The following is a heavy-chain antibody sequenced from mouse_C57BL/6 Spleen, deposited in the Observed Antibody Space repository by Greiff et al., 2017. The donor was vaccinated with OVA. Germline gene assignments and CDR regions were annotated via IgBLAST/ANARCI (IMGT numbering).Heavy chain of an antibody. V-gene: IGHV1-7*01. D-gene: IGHD3-2*02. Sequence: VQLQQSGAELAKPGASVKLSCKASGYTFTSYWMHWVTQRPGPGLEWIGYINPSSGYTKYNQKFKNKATLTADKSASTAYMQLSRLTYEDSAVYYCARGGTAQATFAYWGQGTLVTVSA. CDR2: INPSSGYT. CDR3: ARGGTAQATFAY. J-gene: IGHJ3*01. CDR1: GYTFTSYW.